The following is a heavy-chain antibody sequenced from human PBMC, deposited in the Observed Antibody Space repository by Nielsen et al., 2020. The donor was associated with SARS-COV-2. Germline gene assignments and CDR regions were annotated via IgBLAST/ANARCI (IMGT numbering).Heavy chain of an antibody. CDR3: AREGRGLSYGDYVRVVGWFDP. CDR2: ISYDGSNK. D-gene: IGHD4-17*01. J-gene: IGHJ5*02. Sequence: GESLKISCAASGFTFSSYGMHWVRQAPGKGLEWVAVISYDGSNKYYADSVKGRFTISRDNSKNTLYLQMNSLRAEDTAVYYCAREGRGLSYGDYVRVVGWFDPWGQGTLVTVSS. V-gene: IGHV3-30*03. CDR1: GFTFSSYG.